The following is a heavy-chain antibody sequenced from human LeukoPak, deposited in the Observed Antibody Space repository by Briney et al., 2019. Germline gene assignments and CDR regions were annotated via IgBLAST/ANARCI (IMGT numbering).Heavy chain of an antibody. CDR2: ISYDGSNK. Sequence: PGGSLRLSCAASGFTFSSYAMHWVRQAPGKGLEWVAVISYDGSNKYYADSVKGRFTISRDNSKNTLYLQMNSLRAEDTAVYYCARDARRFGEPRLFDPWGQGTLVTVSS. D-gene: IGHD3-10*01. V-gene: IGHV3-30*04. CDR3: ARDARRFGEPRLFDP. CDR1: GFTFSSYA. J-gene: IGHJ5*02.